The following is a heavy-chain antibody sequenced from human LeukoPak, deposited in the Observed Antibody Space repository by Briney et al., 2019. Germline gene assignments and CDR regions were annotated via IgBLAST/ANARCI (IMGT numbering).Heavy chain of an antibody. CDR1: GYTFTGDY. CDR3: ARGDIVVVPADYVTFDY. Sequence: ASVKVSCKASGYTFTGDYMHWVRQAPGQGLEWMGRINPNSGGTNYAQKFQGRVTMTRDTSISTAYMELSRLRSDDTAVYYCARGDIVVVPADYVTFDYWGQGTLVTVSS. CDR2: INPNSGGT. V-gene: IGHV1-2*06. J-gene: IGHJ4*02. D-gene: IGHD2-2*01.